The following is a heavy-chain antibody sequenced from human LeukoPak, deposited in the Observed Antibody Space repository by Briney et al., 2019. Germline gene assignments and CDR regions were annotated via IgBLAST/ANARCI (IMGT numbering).Heavy chain of an antibody. Sequence: PGGSLRLSCAASGFTFTTYAMSWVRQAPGKGLEWVAVISYDGSNKYYADSVKGRFTISRDNSKNTLYLQMNSLRAEDTAVYYCARERRKWLGKKEGYFDYWGQGTLVTVSS. CDR2: ISYDGSNK. D-gene: IGHD6-19*01. V-gene: IGHV3-30-3*01. J-gene: IGHJ4*02. CDR3: ARERRKWLGKKEGYFDY. CDR1: GFTFTTYA.